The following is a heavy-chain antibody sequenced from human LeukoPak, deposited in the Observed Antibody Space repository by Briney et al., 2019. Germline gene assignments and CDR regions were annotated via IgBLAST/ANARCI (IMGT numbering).Heavy chain of an antibody. Sequence: QPGGSLRLSCAASGFTFSSYAMSWVRQAPGKRLEWVSVITGSGGSTYYADSVKGRFTISRDNSKNTLYLQMNSLGGEDTAIYYCAKGQLESCSGSRCYAFDYWGQGTLVTVSS. CDR2: ITGSGGST. V-gene: IGHV3-23*01. CDR3: AKGQLESCSGSRCYAFDY. CDR1: GFTFSSYA. J-gene: IGHJ4*02. D-gene: IGHD2-15*01.